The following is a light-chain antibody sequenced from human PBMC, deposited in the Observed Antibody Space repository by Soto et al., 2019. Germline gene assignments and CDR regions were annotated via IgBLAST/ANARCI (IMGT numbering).Light chain of an antibody. V-gene: IGKV3-20*01. CDR1: QSVSSSY. Sequence: EIVFTPSAGTGSLSPGERSTRSRRASQSVSSSYLAWYQQKPGQAPRLLISGASNRAPGIPDSFSGSGSGTDSTLTLRRLDPEDFSVYYYQQFLATFGQGTKVDIK. J-gene: IGKJ1*01. CDR2: GAS. CDR3: QQFLAT.